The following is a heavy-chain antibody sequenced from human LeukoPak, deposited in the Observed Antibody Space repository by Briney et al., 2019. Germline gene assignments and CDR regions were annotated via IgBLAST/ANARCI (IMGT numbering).Heavy chain of an antibody. J-gene: IGHJ4*02. CDR2: INPNSGGT. V-gene: IGHV1-2*06. CDR3: ARDPGYCTNGVCYTDRYYFDY. CDR1: GYTFTGYY. D-gene: IGHD2-8*01. Sequence: ASVKVSYKASGYTFTGYYMHWVRQAPGQGLEWMGRINPNSGGTNYAQKFQGRVTMTRDTSISTAYMELSRLRSDDTAVYYCARDPGYCTNGVCYTDRYYFDYWGQGTLVTVSS.